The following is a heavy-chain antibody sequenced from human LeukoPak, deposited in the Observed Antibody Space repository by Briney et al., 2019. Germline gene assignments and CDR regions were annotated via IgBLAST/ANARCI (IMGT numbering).Heavy chain of an antibody. V-gene: IGHV1-69*01. CDR3: ARGRDSTNYGGLLSDY. J-gene: IGHJ4*02. CDR1: GGTFSSYA. Sequence: GSSVKVSCKASGGTFSSYAISWVRQAPGQGLEWMGGIIPIFGTANYAQKFQGRVTITADESTSTAYMELSSLRSEDTAVYYCARGRDSTNYGGLLSDYWGQGTLVTVSS. CDR2: IIPIFGTA. D-gene: IGHD4-11*01.